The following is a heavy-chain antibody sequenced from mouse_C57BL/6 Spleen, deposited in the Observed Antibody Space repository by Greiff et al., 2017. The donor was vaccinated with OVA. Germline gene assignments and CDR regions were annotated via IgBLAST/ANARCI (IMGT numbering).Heavy chain of an antibody. CDR1: GFTFTDYY. V-gene: IGHV1-36*01. CDR2: VYPYNGGT. J-gene: IGHJ3*01. CDR3: ARDYDYDGPWFAY. Sequence: VQLKESGPVLVKPGPSVKISCKASGFTFTDYYMHWVKQSHGKSLEWIGLVYPYNGGTSYNQKFKGKATLTVDTSSSTAYMELNSLTSEDSAVYYCARDYDYDGPWFAYWGQGTLVTVSA. D-gene: IGHD2-4*01.